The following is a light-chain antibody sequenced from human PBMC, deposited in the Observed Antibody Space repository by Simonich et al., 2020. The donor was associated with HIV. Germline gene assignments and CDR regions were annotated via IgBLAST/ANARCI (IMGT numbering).Light chain of an antibody. CDR3: SSYTSTSTLV. V-gene: IGLV2-14*01. J-gene: IGLJ2*01. CDR2: DVT. Sequence: QSALTQPASVSGSPGQSITFSCTGTSSDVGGYNSVSWYQQHPGKAPKLMIYDVTARPSGVSNRFSGSKSGNTASLTISGLQADDEADYYCSSYTSTSTLVFGGGTKLTVL. CDR1: SSDVGGYNS.